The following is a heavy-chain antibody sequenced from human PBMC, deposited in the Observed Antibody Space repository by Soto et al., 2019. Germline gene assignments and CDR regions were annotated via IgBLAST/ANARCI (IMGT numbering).Heavy chain of an antibody. J-gene: IGHJ6*02. Sequence: ASVKVSCKASGYTFTSYGISWVRQAPGQGLEWMGWISAYNGNTNYAQKLQGRVTMTTDTSTSTAYMELRSLRSDDTAVYYCARTGSTIQAQYYYYGMDVWGQGTTVTVSS. V-gene: IGHV1-18*04. CDR2: ISAYNGNT. D-gene: IGHD3-10*01. CDR1: GYTFTSYG. CDR3: ARTGSTIQAQYYYYGMDV.